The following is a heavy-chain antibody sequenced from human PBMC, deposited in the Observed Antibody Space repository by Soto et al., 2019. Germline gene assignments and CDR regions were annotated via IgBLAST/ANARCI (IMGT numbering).Heavy chain of an antibody. D-gene: IGHD1-7*01. CDR3: ASHGGNSDY. Sequence: SETLSLTCFVSGGSVTSHHWSWIRQPPGKGLEWIGYIYHSGSTYYNPSLKSRVTISVDRSKNQFSLKLSSVTAADTAVYYCASHGGNSDYWGQGTLVTVSS. J-gene: IGHJ4*02. CDR1: GGSVTSHH. CDR2: IYHSGST. V-gene: IGHV4-30-2*01.